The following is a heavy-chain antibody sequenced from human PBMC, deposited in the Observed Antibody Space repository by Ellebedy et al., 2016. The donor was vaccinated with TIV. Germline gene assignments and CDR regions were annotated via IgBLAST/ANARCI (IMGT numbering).Heavy chain of an antibody. D-gene: IGHD6-19*01. V-gene: IGHV3-23*01. CDR2: ISGSGGST. CDR1: GFTFSSYA. CDR3: AKAPGSGWYGEGAFDI. J-gene: IGHJ3*02. Sequence: GESLKISXAASGFTFSSYAMSWVRQAPGKGLEWVSAISGSGGSTYYADSVKGRFTISRDNSKNTLYLQMNSLRAEDTAVYYCAKAPGSGWYGEGAFDIWGQGTMVTVSS.